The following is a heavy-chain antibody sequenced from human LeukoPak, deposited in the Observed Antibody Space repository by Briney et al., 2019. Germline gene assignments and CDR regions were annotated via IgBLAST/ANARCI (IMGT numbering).Heavy chain of an antibody. V-gene: IGHV1-8*03. J-gene: IGHJ6*03. CDR3: ARMNGGHYDFWSGHEWSPPYHMDV. Sequence: ASVKVSCKASGYTFTSYDINWVRQATGQGLEWMGWMNPNSGNTGYAQKFQGRVTITRNTSISTAYMELSSLRSEDTAVYYCARMNGGHYDFWSGHEWSPPYHMDVWGKGTTVTVSS. D-gene: IGHD3-3*01. CDR2: MNPNSGNT. CDR1: GYTFTSYD.